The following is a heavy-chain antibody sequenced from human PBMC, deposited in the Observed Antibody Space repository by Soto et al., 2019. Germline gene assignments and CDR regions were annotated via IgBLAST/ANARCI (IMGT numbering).Heavy chain of an antibody. V-gene: IGHV3-48*03. D-gene: IGHD2-15*01. Sequence: GGSLRLSCAASGFTFSSYEMTWVRQAPGKGLEWVSYISSSGSTIYYADSVKGRFTISRDNAKNSLYLQMNSLRAEDTAVYYCARVVAAGYYGMDVWGQGTTVTVSS. J-gene: IGHJ6*02. CDR1: GFTFSSYE. CDR3: ARVVAAGYYGMDV. CDR2: ISSSGSTI.